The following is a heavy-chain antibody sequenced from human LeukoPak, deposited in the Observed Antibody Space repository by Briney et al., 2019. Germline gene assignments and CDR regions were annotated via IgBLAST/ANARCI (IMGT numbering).Heavy chain of an antibody. D-gene: IGHD3-3*01. J-gene: IGHJ3*02. Sequence: PSETLSLTCTVSGGSISSYYWSWIRQPPGKGLEWIGYIYYSGSTYYNPSLKSRVTISVDTSKNQFSLKLSSVTAADTAVCYCARDRGYDFWSGYYRGDAFDIWGQGTMVTVSS. V-gene: IGHV4-59*12. CDR3: ARDRGYDFWSGYYRGDAFDI. CDR2: IYYSGST. CDR1: GGSISSYY.